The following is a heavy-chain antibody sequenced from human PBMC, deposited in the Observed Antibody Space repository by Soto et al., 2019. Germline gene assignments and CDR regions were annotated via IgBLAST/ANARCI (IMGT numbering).Heavy chain of an antibody. D-gene: IGHD1-1*01. CDR3: ARVERGTATTVVDAFDI. CDR1: GGTVSSGSYY. J-gene: IGHJ3*02. V-gene: IGHV4-34*08. Sequence: QVQLQQWGAGLLKPSETLSLTCAVYGGTVSSGSYYWSWIRQPPGKGLEWIGEISHSGRTHFNPSLKSRVTISVDTSKNQFSLKMSSVTAADTALYYCARVERGTATTVVDAFDIWGQGTMVTVSS. CDR2: ISHSGRT.